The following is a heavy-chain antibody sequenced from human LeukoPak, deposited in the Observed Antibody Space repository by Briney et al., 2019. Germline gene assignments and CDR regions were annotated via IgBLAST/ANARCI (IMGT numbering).Heavy chain of an antibody. V-gene: IGHV1-46*03. CDR2: INPTGGST. CDR3: ATTPGSYYTTAYYYYMDV. D-gene: IGHD3-10*01. CDR1: GFTFRGSA. Sequence: GGSLRLSCAGSGFTFRGSAMHWVRQAPGQGLEWMGLINPTGGSTGYAQKFQGRVTMTRDTSMSTVYMELSSLRSEDTAVYYCATTPGSYYTTAYYYYMDVWGKGTTVTISS. J-gene: IGHJ6*03.